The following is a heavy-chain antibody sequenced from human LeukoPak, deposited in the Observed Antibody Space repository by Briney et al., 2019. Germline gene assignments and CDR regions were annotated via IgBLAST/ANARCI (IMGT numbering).Heavy chain of an antibody. CDR1: GFSFSNYG. J-gene: IGHJ3*02. Sequence: GGSLRLSCAASGFSFSNYGMHWVRQAPGKGLEWVAVIWYDGSNKYYADSVKGRFTISRDNSKNTLYVQMSSLRAEDTAVYYCTRQQLDAFDIWGPGTMVTVSS. D-gene: IGHD6-13*01. CDR3: TRQQLDAFDI. V-gene: IGHV3-33*01. CDR2: IWYDGSNK.